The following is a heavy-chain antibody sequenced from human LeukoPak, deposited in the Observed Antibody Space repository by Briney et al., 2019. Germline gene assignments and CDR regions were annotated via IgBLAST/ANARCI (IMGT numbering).Heavy chain of an antibody. CDR2: INHSGST. Sequence: SETLSLTCAVYGGSFSGYYWSWIRQPPGKGLEWIGEINHSGSTNYNPSLKSRVTISVDTSKNQFSLKLSSVTAADTAVYYCARGRCSYGYVKPYYFDYWGQGTLVTVSS. V-gene: IGHV4-34*01. CDR1: GGSFSGYY. J-gene: IGHJ4*02. CDR3: ARGRCSYGYVKPYYFDY. D-gene: IGHD5-18*01.